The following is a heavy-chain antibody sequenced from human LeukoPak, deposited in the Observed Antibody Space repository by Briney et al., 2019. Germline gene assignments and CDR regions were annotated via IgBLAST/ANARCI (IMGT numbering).Heavy chain of an antibody. D-gene: IGHD4-17*01. V-gene: IGHV3-48*04. CDR3: ATRDYGDYGSLDY. CDR2: IGSSSTTI. J-gene: IGHJ4*02. Sequence: GGSLRLSCAASGFTFSSYSRNWVRQAPGKGREGGSDIGSSSTTIDYADSVKGRFTTSRDNAKNLLSLQMNSLRAEDTAVYYCATRDYGDYGSLDYWGQGILVTVSS. CDR1: GFTFSSYS.